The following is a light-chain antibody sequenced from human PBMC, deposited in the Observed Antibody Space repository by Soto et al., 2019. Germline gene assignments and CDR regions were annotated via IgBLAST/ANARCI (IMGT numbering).Light chain of an antibody. V-gene: IGLV7-43*01. CDR2: DTN. J-gene: IGLJ3*02. CDR1: TGAVTSDYF. CDR3: RLYYGGAWV. Sequence: QTVVTQEPSLTVSPGGTVTLTCASNTGAVTSDYFPNWFQQKPGQAPKSLIDDTNNKDSWTPARFSGSLLVGKAALTLSGVQPEDEAEYYCRLYYGGAWVFGGGTKLTVL.